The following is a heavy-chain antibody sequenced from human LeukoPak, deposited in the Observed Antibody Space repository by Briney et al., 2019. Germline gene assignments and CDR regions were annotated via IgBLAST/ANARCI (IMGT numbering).Heavy chain of an antibody. D-gene: IGHD2-8*01. Sequence: GGSLRLSYAASGLTLNCSWMQSVRQAPGKGLVWVSRINSDGSGTSDADFVKGRFTISRDNSKNTLYLQMNSLRAEDTAMYYCAREGLTNDAFEIGGQGTMVTVSS. V-gene: IGHV3-74*01. J-gene: IGHJ3*02. CDR2: INSDGSGT. CDR3: AREGLTNDAFEI. CDR1: GLTLNCSW.